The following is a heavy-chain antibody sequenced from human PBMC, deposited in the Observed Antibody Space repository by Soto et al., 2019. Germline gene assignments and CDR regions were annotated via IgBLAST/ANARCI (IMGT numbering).Heavy chain of an antibody. Sequence: SETLSLTCTVSGDSISDTIYYWGWIRQPPGMGLEWIGSIHYSGSTQFHPSFKSRVTISVDTSKNQFSLKLSSVTAADTAVYYCAGVEVGIVVADAMAWGQGTRGTVS. J-gene: IGHJ5*02. CDR3: AGVEVGIVVADAMA. CDR1: GDSISDTIYY. CDR2: IHYSGST. D-gene: IGHD6-19*01. V-gene: IGHV4-39*07.